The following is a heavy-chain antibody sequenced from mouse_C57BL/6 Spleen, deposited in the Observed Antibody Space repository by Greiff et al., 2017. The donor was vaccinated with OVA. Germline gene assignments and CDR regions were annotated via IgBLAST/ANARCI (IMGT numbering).Heavy chain of an antibody. J-gene: IGHJ4*01. CDR1: GYTFTSYW. Sequence: QVQLQQPGAELVMPGASVKLSCKASGYTFTSYWMHWVKQRPGQGLEWIGELDPSDSYTNYNQKFKGKSTLTVDKSSSTAYMPLSNLTSEDSAVYYCARKVTKGSYAMAYWGQGTPVTVSS. CDR3: ARKVTKGSYAMAY. CDR2: LDPSDSYT. V-gene: IGHV1-69*01. D-gene: IGHD2-2*01.